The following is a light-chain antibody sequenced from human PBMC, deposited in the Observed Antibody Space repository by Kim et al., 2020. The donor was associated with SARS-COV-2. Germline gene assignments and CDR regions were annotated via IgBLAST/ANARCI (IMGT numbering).Light chain of an antibody. CDR2: LGS. CDR3: MQALQTPLT. J-gene: IGKJ4*01. V-gene: IGKV2-28*01. CDR1: QSLLHSNGYNY. Sequence: PASISRRSSQSLLHSNGYNYLDWYLQKPGQSPQLLIYLGSNRASGVPDRFSGSGSGTDFTLKISSVEAEDVGVYYCMQALQTPLTFGGGTKVDIK.